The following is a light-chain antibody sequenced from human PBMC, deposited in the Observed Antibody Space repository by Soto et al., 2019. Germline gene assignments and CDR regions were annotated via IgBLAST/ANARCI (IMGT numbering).Light chain of an antibody. CDR2: GAS. J-gene: IGKJ1*01. Sequence: VMTQSPATLSVSPGERATLSCGASHSLRSSLAWYQQKPGQAPRLLIYGASTRATGIPARFSGSGSGTEFTLTISSLQSEDFAVYFCQQYNIWPQTFGQGTKVDIK. V-gene: IGKV3-15*01. CDR1: HSLRSS. CDR3: QQYNIWPQT.